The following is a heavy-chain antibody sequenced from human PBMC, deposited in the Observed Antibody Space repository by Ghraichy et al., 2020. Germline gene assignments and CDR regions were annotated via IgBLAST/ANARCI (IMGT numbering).Heavy chain of an antibody. J-gene: IGHJ6*02. CDR2: IGTAGDT. Sequence: GSLRLSCAASGFSFSSYDMHWVRQITGKGLEWVSGIGTAGDTNYAGSVKGRLTISRENAKNFLYLQMNGLRAGDTAVYYCTRGGQRNRGQADGLDLWGQGTTVIVSS. D-gene: IGHD3-10*01. V-gene: IGHV3-13*01. CDR3: TRGGQRNRGQADGLDL. CDR1: GFSFSSYD.